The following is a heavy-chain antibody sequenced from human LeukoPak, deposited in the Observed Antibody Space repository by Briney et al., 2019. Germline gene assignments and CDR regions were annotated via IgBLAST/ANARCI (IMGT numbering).Heavy chain of an antibody. Sequence: GESLKISCKGSGYSFSNDWIGWVRQMPGKGLEWMGIIYPGDSDTRYSPSFQGQVTISADTSISTAYLQWSSLRASDTAMFYCARAYGGNSAGYDYWGQGTLVTVSS. CDR2: IYPGDSDT. CDR3: ARAYGGNSAGYDY. CDR1: GYSFSNDW. V-gene: IGHV5-51*01. D-gene: IGHD4-23*01. J-gene: IGHJ4*02.